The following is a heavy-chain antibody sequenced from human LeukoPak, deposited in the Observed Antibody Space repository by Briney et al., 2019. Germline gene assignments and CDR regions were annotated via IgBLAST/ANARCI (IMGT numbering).Heavy chain of an antibody. CDR3: ARHNYDDYVFDI. Sequence: SQTLSLTCTVSGGSLSSYYFSWIRQSPGKGLEWIAYINYSGSASYNPSLKSRVTMSVDTSKQFSLSLSSVTAADTAVYYCARHNYDDYVFDIWGQGTKVTVSS. D-gene: IGHD4-17*01. J-gene: IGHJ3*02. CDR2: INYSGSA. CDR1: GGSLSSYY. V-gene: IGHV4-59*08.